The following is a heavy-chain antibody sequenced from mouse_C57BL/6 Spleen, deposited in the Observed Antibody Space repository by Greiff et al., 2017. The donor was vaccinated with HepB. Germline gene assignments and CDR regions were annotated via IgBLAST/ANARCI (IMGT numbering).Heavy chain of an antibody. CDR1: GYTFTSYW. CDR2: IDPSDSYT. Sequence: QVQLQQSGAELVMPGASVKLSCKASGYTFTSYWMHWVKQRPGQGLEWIGEIDPSDSYTNYNQKFKGKSTLTVDKSSSTAYMQLSSVTSEDSAVYYCARGYGYGLAYWGQGTLVTVSA. J-gene: IGHJ3*01. D-gene: IGHD2-2*01. CDR3: ARGYGYGLAY. V-gene: IGHV1-69*01.